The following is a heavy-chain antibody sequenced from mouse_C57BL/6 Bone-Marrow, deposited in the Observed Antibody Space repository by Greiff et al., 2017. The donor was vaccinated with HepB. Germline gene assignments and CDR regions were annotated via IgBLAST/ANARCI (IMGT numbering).Heavy chain of an antibody. CDR3: ARSGPYYYGSSV. D-gene: IGHD1-1*01. V-gene: IGHV1-82*01. CDR1: GYAFSSSW. CDR2: IYPGDGDT. Sequence: VQRVESGPELVKPGASVKISCKASGYAFSSSWMNWVKQRPGKGLEWIGRIYPGDGDTNYNGKFKGKATLTADKSSSTAYMQLSSLTSEDSAVYFCARSGPYYYGSSVWGTGTTVTVSS. J-gene: IGHJ1*03.